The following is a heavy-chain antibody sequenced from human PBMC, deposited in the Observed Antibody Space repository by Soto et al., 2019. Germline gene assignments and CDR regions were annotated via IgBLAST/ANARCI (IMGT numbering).Heavy chain of an antibody. CDR2: INASNGNT. D-gene: IGHD1-1*01. Sequence: QVQLVQSGPEVKRPGASVKVSCKASGYSFTNYGLSWLRQAPVQGLEWMGWINASNGNTVYAQKLQGRVPMTTDTSTSTAYMELRSLRSDDTAIYYCAVEIIGRRFDSWGQGTLVTVSS. CDR3: AVEIIGRRFDS. CDR1: GYSFTNYG. V-gene: IGHV1-18*01. J-gene: IGHJ4*02.